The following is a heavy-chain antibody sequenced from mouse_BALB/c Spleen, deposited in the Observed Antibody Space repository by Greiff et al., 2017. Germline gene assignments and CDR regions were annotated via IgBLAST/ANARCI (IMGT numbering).Heavy chain of an antibody. CDR1: GFTFNTYA. D-gene: IGHD1-1*01. CDR2: IRSKSNNYAT. Sequence: EVKLMESGGGLVQPKGSLKLSCAASGFTFNTYAMNWVRQAPGKGLEWVARIRSKSNNYATYYADSVKDRFTISRDDSQSMLYLQMNNLKTEDTAMYYCVRPYYYYGSYAMDYWGQGTSVTVSS. CDR3: VRPYYYYGSYAMDY. J-gene: IGHJ4*01. V-gene: IGHV10-1*02.